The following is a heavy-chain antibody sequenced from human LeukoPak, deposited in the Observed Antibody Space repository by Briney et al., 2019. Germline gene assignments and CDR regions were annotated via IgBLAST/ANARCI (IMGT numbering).Heavy chain of an antibody. Sequence: GGSLRLSCVVSRITFSSYWMHSVRQVPGKGLVWISRINSDGSSTTYADSVKGRFTISSDNAKNTVYLQVYSLRAEDTAVYYCAKGSITMISDWGQGTLVTVSS. CDR2: INSDGSST. CDR3: AKGSITMISD. V-gene: IGHV3-74*03. D-gene: IGHD3-22*01. J-gene: IGHJ4*02. CDR1: RITFSSYW.